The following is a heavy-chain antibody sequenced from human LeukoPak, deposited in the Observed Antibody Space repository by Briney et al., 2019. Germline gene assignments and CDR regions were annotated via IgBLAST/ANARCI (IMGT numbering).Heavy chain of an antibody. D-gene: IGHD1-26*01. J-gene: IGHJ4*02. CDR2: IYSGGST. CDR1: GFTVSSNY. CDR3: ARYFKWEPAFGY. Sequence: GGSLRLSCAASGFTVSSNYMSWVRQAPGKGLEWVSVIYSGGSTYYADSVKGRFTISRDNSKNTLYLQMNSLRAEDTAVYYCARYFKWEPAFGYWGQGTLVTVSS. V-gene: IGHV3-66*01.